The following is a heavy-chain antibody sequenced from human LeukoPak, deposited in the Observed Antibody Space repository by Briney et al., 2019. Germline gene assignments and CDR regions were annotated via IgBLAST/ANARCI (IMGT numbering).Heavy chain of an antibody. Sequence: PSETLSLTCAVYGGSFSGYYWSWIRQPLGKGLEWIGEINHSGSTNYNPSLKSRVTISVDTSKNQFSLKLSSVTAADTAVYYCARSYGSRYFDLWGRGTLVTVSS. J-gene: IGHJ2*01. D-gene: IGHD1-26*01. V-gene: IGHV4-34*01. CDR2: INHSGST. CDR1: GGSFSGYY. CDR3: ARSYGSRYFDL.